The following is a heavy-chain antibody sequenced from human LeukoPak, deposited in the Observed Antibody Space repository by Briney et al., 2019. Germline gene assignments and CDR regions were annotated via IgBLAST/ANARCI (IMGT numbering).Heavy chain of an antibody. D-gene: IGHD3-22*01. Sequence: GGSLRLSCAASGFTFSSYGMHWVRQAPGKGLEWVAFIRYDGSNKYYADSVKGRFTISRDNSKNTLYLQMNSLRAEDTAVYYCVVSGRFMIVSRRIFDYWGQGTLVTVSS. CDR3: VVSGRFMIVSRRIFDY. CDR1: GFTFSSYG. V-gene: IGHV3-30*02. J-gene: IGHJ4*02. CDR2: IRYDGSNK.